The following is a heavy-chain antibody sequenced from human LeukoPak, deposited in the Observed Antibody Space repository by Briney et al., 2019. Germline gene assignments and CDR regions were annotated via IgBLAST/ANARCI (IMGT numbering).Heavy chain of an antibody. V-gene: IGHV5-51*01. CDR3: AMYTDHYYFDY. Sequence: GASLKISCKGSGSCFTSYWIGWGRQMPGKGLEMNGIIYPGDSDTRYSPSFQGQLTISADKSISPAYLQWSSLNTSDTAMYYCAMYTDHYYFDYWGQGTLVTVPS. CDR1: GSCFTSYW. CDR2: IYPGDSDT. J-gene: IGHJ4*02. D-gene: IGHD1-1*01.